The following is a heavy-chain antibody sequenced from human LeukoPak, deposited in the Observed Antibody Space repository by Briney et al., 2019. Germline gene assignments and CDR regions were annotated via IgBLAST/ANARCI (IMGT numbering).Heavy chain of an antibody. J-gene: IGHJ4*02. CDR2: FDPEDGET. CDR3: ATDVRNDYGDYVDY. Sequence: ASVKVSCKVSGYTLTELSMHWVRQAPGKGLEWMGGFDPEDGETIYAQKFQGRVTMTEDTSTDTAYMELSSLRSEDTAVYYCATDVRNDYGDYVDYWGREPWSPSPQ. CDR1: GYTLTELS. V-gene: IGHV1-24*01. D-gene: IGHD4-17*01.